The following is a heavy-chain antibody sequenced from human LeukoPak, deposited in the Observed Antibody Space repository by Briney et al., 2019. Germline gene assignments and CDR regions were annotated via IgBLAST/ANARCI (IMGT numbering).Heavy chain of an antibody. Sequence: PGGSLRLSCAASGFTFSSYEMNWVRQAPGKGLEWVSYISSSGSTIYYADSVKGRFTISRDNAKNSLYLQMNSLGVEDTAVYYCARSAGTWFDPWGQGTLVTVSS. CDR3: ARSAGTWFDP. J-gene: IGHJ5*02. CDR1: GFTFSSYE. V-gene: IGHV3-48*03. CDR2: ISSSGSTI. D-gene: IGHD1-1*01.